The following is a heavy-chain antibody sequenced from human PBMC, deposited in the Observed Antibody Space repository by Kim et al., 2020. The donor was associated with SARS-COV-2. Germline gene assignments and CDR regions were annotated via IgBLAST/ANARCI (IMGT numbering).Heavy chain of an antibody. Sequence: SETLSLTCTVSGGSISSYYWSWIRQPPGKGLEWIGYIYYSGSTNYNPSLKSRVTISVDTSKNQFSLKLSSVTAADTAVYYCARASYYYGMDVWGQGTTVTVSS. CDR1: GGSISSYY. J-gene: IGHJ6*02. CDR2: IYYSGST. CDR3: ARASYYYGMDV. V-gene: IGHV4-59*01.